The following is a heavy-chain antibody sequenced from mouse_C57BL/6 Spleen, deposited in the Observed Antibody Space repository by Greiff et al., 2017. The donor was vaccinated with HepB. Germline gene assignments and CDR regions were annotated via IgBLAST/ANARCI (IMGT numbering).Heavy chain of an antibody. D-gene: IGHD3-3*01. V-gene: IGHV5-17*01. CDR1: GFTFSDYG. J-gene: IGHJ4*01. CDR3: ARLGGSNYAMDY. Sequence: EVKLVESGGGLVKPGGSLKLSCAASGFTFSDYGMHWVRQAPEKGLEWVAYISSGSSTIYYADTVKGRFTISRDNAKNTLFLQMTSRRSEDTAMYYCARLGGSNYAMDYWGQGTSVTVSS. CDR2: ISSGSSTI.